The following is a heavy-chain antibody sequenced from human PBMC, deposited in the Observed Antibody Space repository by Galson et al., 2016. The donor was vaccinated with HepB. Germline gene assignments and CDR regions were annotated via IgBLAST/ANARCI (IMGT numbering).Heavy chain of an antibody. V-gene: IGHV1-45*02. CDR3: AVDSGGYYYLDY. D-gene: IGHD1-26*01. CDR2: ITPFNGYT. J-gene: IGHJ4*02. CDR1: GYAFTYRY. Sequence: SVKVSCKASGYAFTYRYLHWVRQAPGQALEWMGWITPFNGYTNYAQKFQDRVTIARDRSMSTAYMELSSLRSEDTAMYYCAVDSGGYYYLDYWGQGTLVTVSS.